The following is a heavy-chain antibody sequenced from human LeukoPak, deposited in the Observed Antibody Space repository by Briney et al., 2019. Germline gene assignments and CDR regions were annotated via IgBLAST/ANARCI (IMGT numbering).Heavy chain of an antibody. CDR1: GFTFSISA. D-gene: IGHD1-20*01. Sequence: GGSLRLSCAASGFTFSISAMHWVRQAPGKGLEWVAVISFDGRNKYYADSVKGRFTVSRDNSKSTLFLQMSTLRAEDTAVYYCATLTGTTGSGDYWGQGTLVTVSS. CDR3: ATLTGTTGSGDY. V-gene: IGHV3-30*04. J-gene: IGHJ4*02. CDR2: ISFDGRNK.